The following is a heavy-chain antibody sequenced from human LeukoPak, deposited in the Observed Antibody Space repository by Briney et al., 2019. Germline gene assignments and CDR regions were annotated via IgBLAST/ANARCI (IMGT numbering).Heavy chain of an antibody. V-gene: IGHV3-48*03. D-gene: IGHD2-21*01. J-gene: IGHJ6*04. CDR1: GFNFSAFE. Sequence: PGGSLRLSCVASGFNFSAFEMNWARQAPGKGLEWVSYISASGVTINYADSVKGRFTISRDNAKESLFLQMSSLRVEDTAVYYCARGLIASVWGKGTTVAVSS. CDR3: ARGLIASV. CDR2: ISASGVTI.